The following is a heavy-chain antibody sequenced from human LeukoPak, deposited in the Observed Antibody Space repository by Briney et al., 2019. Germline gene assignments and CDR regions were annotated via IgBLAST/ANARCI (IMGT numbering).Heavy chain of an antibody. CDR1: VYSISSAYY. Sequence: SETLSLTCTVSVYSISSAYYWGWIRQPPGKGLERIGSIYHRGSTYYNPSLKSRVTISVDTSKNQFSLKLSSVTAADTAVYYCARVSSSSSFDYWGQGTLVIVSS. J-gene: IGHJ4*02. CDR2: IYHRGST. CDR3: ARVSSSSSFDY. D-gene: IGHD6-6*01. V-gene: IGHV4-38-2*02.